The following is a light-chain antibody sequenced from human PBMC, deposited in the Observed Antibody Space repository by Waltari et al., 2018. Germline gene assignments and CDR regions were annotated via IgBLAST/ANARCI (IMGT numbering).Light chain of an antibody. CDR1: QGIGNN. CDR2: RSS. J-gene: IGKJ3*01. V-gene: IGKV1-NL1*01. Sequence: DIQMTQSPSSLSASVGDTVTITCQASQGIGNNLNWYQQKPGKAPKLLFYRSSSLQSGIPSRFSGSGSGTDFTLTITSLQPEDFATYYCQQDYNYPFTFGPGTKLDI. CDR3: QQDYNYPFT.